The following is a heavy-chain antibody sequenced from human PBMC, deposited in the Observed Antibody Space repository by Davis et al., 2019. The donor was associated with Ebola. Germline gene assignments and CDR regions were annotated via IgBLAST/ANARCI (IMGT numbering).Heavy chain of an antibody. CDR3: AREVGETKLDQ. J-gene: IGHJ4*02. Sequence: ASVKVSCKASGYTFPNYAMHWVRQAPGQRLEWMGWINSGNGNTKYSQKFQGRVTITRDTSASTACMELGSLRSDDTAVYYCAREVGETKLDQWGQGTLVTVSS. D-gene: IGHD1-26*01. CDR1: GYTFPNYA. CDR2: INSGNGNT. V-gene: IGHV1-3*01.